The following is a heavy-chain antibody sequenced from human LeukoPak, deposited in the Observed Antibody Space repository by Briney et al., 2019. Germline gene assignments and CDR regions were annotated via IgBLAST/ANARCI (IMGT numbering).Heavy chain of an antibody. D-gene: IGHD3-10*01. J-gene: IGHJ3*02. V-gene: IGHV6-1*01. CDR1: GDSPSGTSAS. Sequence: PSQTLSHTSVNPGDSPSGTSASSSSIRQSPSRGLEWLGRTYYRSKWYNDYAVSVKSRITINPDTSKNQFYLQLNSVTPEDTAVYYCARDPLTGDVLNIGGQGTMVTVSS. CDR2: TYYRSKWYN. CDR3: ARDPLTGDVLNI.